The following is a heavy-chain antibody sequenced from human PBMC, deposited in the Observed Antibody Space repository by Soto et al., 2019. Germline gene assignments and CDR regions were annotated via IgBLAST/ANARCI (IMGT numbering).Heavy chain of an antibody. D-gene: IGHD1-26*01. J-gene: IGHJ6*02. CDR2: ISASGAYK. CDR3: AGERSALPGARDAMDV. V-gene: IGHV3-21*01. CDR1: GFNFNTYS. Sequence: GGSLRLSCAASGFNFNTYSMNWVRQAPGKGLQWVSFISASGAYKYYADSVRGRFTISRDNAKKSVFLEMNSLTADDTAIYYCAGERSALPGARDAMDVWGQGTTVTVSS.